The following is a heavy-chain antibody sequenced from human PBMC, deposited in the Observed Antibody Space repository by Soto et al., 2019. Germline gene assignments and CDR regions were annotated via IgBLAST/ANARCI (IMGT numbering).Heavy chain of an antibody. CDR2: IIPIFGTA. V-gene: IGHV1-69*12. J-gene: IGHJ5*02. Sequence: QVQLVQSGAEVKKPGSSVKISCKASGGTFSSYAISWVRQAPGQGLEWMGGIIPIFGTANYAQKLQGGVTITADESTSTAYMELSSLRSEDTAVYYCARIIGGWDNWCDPWGQGTLVTVSS. CDR3: ARIIGGWDNWCDP. D-gene: IGHD6-19*01. CDR1: GGTFSSYA.